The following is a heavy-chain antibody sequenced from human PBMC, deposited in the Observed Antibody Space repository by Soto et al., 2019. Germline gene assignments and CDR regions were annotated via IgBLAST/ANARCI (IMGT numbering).Heavy chain of an antibody. CDR3: ARESRYCSGGSCYSLPGIDY. Sequence: GASVKVSCKASGGTFSSYAISWVRQAPGQGLEWMGGIIPIFGTANYAQKFQGRVTITADESTSTAYMELSSLRSEDTAVYYCARESRYCSGGSCYSLPGIDYWGQGTLVPVSS. CDR1: GGTFSSYA. V-gene: IGHV1-69*13. J-gene: IGHJ4*02. CDR2: IIPIFGTA. D-gene: IGHD2-15*01.